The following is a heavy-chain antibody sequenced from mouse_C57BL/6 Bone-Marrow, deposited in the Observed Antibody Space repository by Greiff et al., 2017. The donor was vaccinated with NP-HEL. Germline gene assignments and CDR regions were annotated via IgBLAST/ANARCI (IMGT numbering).Heavy chain of an antibody. J-gene: IGHJ3*01. Sequence: QVQLQQPGAELVRPGSSVKLSCKASGYTFTSYWMDWVKQRPGQGLEWIGNIYPSDSETHYNQKFKDKATLTVDKSSSTAYMQLSSLTSEDSAVYYCARPHYYGSSTFAYWGQGTLVTVSA. CDR3: ARPHYYGSSTFAY. CDR1: GYTFTSYW. D-gene: IGHD1-1*01. CDR2: IYPSDSET. V-gene: IGHV1-61*01.